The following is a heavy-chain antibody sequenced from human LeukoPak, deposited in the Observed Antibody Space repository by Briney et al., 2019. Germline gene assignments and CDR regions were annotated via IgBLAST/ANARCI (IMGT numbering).Heavy chain of an antibody. D-gene: IGHD3-22*01. V-gene: IGHV1-2*02. CDR2: INPNSGGT. J-gene: IGHJ4*02. Sequence: ASVKVSCKASGYTFTSYYMHWVRQAPGQGLEWMGWINPNSGGTNYAQKFQGRVTMTRDTSISTAYMELSRLRSDDTAVYYCARPEYYYDSSGYYSGFDYWGQGTLVTVSS. CDR1: GYTFTSYY. CDR3: ARPEYYYDSSGYYSGFDY.